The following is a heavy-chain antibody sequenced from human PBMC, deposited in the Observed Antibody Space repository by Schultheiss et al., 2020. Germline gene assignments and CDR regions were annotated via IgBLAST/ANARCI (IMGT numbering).Heavy chain of an antibody. D-gene: IGHD2-15*01. CDR2: TYYRSKWYN. Sequence: SQTLSLTCAISGDSVSSNSAAWNWIRQSPSRGLEWLGRTYYRSKWYNDYAVSVKSRITINPDTSKNQFSLKLSSVTAADTAVYYCARDDGVVAATYFDYWGQGTLVTVSS. J-gene: IGHJ4*02. CDR3: ARDDGVVAATYFDY. V-gene: IGHV6-1*01. CDR1: GDSVSSNSAA.